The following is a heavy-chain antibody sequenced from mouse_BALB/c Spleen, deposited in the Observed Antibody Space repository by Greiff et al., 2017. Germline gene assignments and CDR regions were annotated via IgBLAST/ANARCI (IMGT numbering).Heavy chain of an antibody. CDR2: ISNGGGST. CDR3: ARRADYHWYFDV. Sequence: EVQGVESGGGLVQPGGSLKLSCAASGFTFSSYTMSWVRQTPEKRLEWVAYISNGGGSTYYPDTVKGRFTISRDNAKNTLYLQMSSLKSEDTAMYYCARRADYHWYFDVWGAGTTVTVSS. D-gene: IGHD2-4*01. CDR1: GFTFSSYT. J-gene: IGHJ1*01. V-gene: IGHV5-12-2*01.